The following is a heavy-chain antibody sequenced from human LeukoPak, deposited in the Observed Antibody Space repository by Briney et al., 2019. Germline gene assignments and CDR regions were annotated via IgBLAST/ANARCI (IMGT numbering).Heavy chain of an antibody. J-gene: IGHJ4*02. CDR2: IKTDGGEK. Sequence: GGSLRLSCAASGFTFSNYWMTWVRQAPGKGLEWVANIKTDGGEKYYVDSVKGRFTISRDNAENSLYLQMNSLRAEDTAVYYCAKAPDYYDPIDYWGQGTLVTVSS. D-gene: IGHD3-22*01. V-gene: IGHV3-7*05. CDR1: GFTFSNYW. CDR3: AKAPDYYDPIDY.